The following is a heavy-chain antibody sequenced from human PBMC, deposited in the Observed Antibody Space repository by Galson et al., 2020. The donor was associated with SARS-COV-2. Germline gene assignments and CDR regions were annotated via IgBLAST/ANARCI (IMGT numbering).Heavy chain of an antibody. CDR3: ARADYDSSSYYGGYFDL. V-gene: IGHV4-59*01. CDR2: IYYSGST. J-gene: IGHJ2*01. D-gene: IGHD3-22*01. CDR1: GGSISSYY. Sequence: ETSETLSLTCTVSGGSISSYYWSWIRQPPGKGLEWIGYIYYSGSTNYNPFLKSRVTISVDTSKNQFSLKLSSVTAADTAVYYCARADYDSSSYYGGYFDLWGRGTLVTVSS.